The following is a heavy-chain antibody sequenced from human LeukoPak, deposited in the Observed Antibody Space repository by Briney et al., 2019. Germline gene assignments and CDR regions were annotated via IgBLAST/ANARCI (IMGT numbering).Heavy chain of an antibody. D-gene: IGHD3-22*01. CDR3: ARAEVWYDSSLDY. J-gene: IGHJ4*02. CDR2: ISSSSNYI. V-gene: IGHV3-21*01. Sequence: GGSLRLSCAASGFTFSSYSMNWVRQAPGKGLEWVSSISSSSNYIYYADSVKGRFTISRDNAKNSLYLQMNSLRAEDTAVYYCARAEVWYDSSLDYWGQGTLVTVSS. CDR1: GFTFSSYS.